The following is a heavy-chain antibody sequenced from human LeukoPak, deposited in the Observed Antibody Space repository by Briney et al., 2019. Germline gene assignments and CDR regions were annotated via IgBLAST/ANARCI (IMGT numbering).Heavy chain of an antibody. Sequence: GGSLRLSCAASGFTFSSYSMNWVRQAPGKGLEWVSYISSSSSTIYYADSVKGRFTISRDNAKNSLYLQMNSLRAEDTAVYYCAREGGSSWYPLYYFDYWGQGILVTVSS. CDR1: GFTFSSYS. D-gene: IGHD6-13*01. CDR2: ISSSSSTI. J-gene: IGHJ4*02. V-gene: IGHV3-48*04. CDR3: AREGGSSWYPLYYFDY.